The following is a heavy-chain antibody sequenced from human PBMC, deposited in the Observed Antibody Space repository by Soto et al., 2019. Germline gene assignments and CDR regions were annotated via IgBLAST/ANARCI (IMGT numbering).Heavy chain of an antibody. J-gene: IGHJ6*02. CDR2: TYYRSKWNN. CDR1: GDSVSSNSAA. CDR3: ARGGYGMDV. Sequence: QVLLQQSGPGLVKPSQTLSLTCAISGDSVSSNSAAWTWIRQSPSRGLEWLGRTYYRSKWNNDYAVSVKGRIAINPDTSKNQFALQLNSVTPEDTAVYYCARGGYGMDVWGQGTTVTVSS. V-gene: IGHV6-1*01.